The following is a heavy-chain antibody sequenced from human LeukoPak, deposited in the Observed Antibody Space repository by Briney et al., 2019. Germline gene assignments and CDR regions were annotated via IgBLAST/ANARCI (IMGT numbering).Heavy chain of an antibody. J-gene: IGHJ6*02. D-gene: IGHD3-3*01. V-gene: IGHV1-69*05. Sequence: ASVKVSCKASGGTFSSYAISWVRQAPGQGLEWMGGIIPIFGTANYAQKLQGRVTMTTDTSTSTAYMELRSLRSDDTAVYYCAREGGDFWSGYYSLYYYYYGMDVWGQGTTVTVSS. CDR2: IIPIFGTA. CDR3: AREGGDFWSGYYSLYYYYYGMDV. CDR1: GGTFSSYA.